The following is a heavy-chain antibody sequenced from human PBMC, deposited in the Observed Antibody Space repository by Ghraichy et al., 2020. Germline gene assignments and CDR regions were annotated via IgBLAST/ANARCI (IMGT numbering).Heavy chain of an antibody. CDR3: AKDWHYTAMVILFRSPAYYYGMDV. CDR1: GFTFSSYA. V-gene: IGHV3-23*01. CDR2: ISGSGGST. J-gene: IGHJ6*02. Sequence: LSLTCAASGFTFSSYAMSWVRQAPGKGLEWVSAISGSGGSTYYADSVKGRFTISRDNSKNTLYLQMNSLRAEDTAVYYCAKDWHYTAMVILFRSPAYYYGMDVWGQGTTVTVSS. D-gene: IGHD5-18*01.